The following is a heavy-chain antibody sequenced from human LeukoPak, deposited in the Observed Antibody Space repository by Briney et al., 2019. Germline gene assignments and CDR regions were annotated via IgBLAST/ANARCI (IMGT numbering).Heavy chain of an antibody. D-gene: IGHD6-13*01. CDR3: ARDHSSSCQLLDY. CDR1: GYTFSSYY. V-gene: IGHV1-46*01. J-gene: IGHJ4*02. CDR2: INPSSGST. Sequence: ASVKVSCKASGYTFSSYYIHWVRQAPGQGLEWMGIINPSSGSTSYAQKFQGRITLTTDTFTNTAYMELRSLRSDDTAVYYCARDHSSSCQLLDYWGQGTLVTVSS.